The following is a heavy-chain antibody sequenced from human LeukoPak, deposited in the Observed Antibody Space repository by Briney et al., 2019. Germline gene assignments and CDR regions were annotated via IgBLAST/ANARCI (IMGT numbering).Heavy chain of an antibody. CDR2: INHSGST. CDR1: GGSLSGYY. V-gene: IGHV4-34*01. CDR3: ARGHTARSYDSSGYHNWFDP. D-gene: IGHD3-22*01. J-gene: IGHJ5*02. Sequence: PSETLSLTCAVYGGSLSGYYWSWIRQPPGKGLEWIGEINHSGSTNYNPSLKSRVTISVDTSKNQFSLKLSSVTAADTAVYYCARGHTARSYDSSGYHNWFDPWGQGTLVTVSS.